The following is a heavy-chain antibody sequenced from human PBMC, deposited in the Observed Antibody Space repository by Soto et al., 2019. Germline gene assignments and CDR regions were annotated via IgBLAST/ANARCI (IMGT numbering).Heavy chain of an antibody. Sequence: EVQLVESGGGLVQPGGSLRLSCAASGFTFNSYWMHWVRQDPGKGLVWVSRIDRDGTDTNYADSVKGLFTIYSDNANNTLFLQMNSLTADDTSVYYCARATTTVTTRPTLGYWGRGTLVTVSS. D-gene: IGHD4-17*01. CDR1: GFTFNSYW. V-gene: IGHV3-74*01. CDR2: IDRDGTDT. J-gene: IGHJ4*02. CDR3: ARATTTVTTRPTLGY.